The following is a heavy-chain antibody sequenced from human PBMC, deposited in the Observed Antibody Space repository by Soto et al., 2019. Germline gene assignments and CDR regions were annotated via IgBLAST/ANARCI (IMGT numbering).Heavy chain of an antibody. J-gene: IGHJ6*02. CDR1: GGSISIGGYY. Sequence: SETLSLTCTVSGGSISIGGYYLSWIRQHPGKGLEWIGYICYSGSTYYNPSLKSRVTISVDTSKNQFSLKLSYVTAAETAVYYCARAELEPPNGMDVWGQGTTFTVYS. D-gene: IGHD1-1*01. V-gene: IGHV4-31*03. CDR3: ARAELEPPNGMDV. CDR2: ICYSGST.